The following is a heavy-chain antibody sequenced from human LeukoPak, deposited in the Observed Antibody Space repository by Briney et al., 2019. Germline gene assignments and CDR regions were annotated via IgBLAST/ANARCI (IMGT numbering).Heavy chain of an antibody. J-gene: IGHJ6*02. CDR1: GFTLSSYW. CDR2: INSDGSST. CDR3: ARGRYFDWLLYDGMDV. V-gene: IGHV3-74*01. Sequence: PGGSLRLSCAASGFTLSSYWMHWVRQAPGKGLVWVSRINSDGSSTSYADSVKGRFTIPRDNAKNTLYLQMNSLRAEDTAVYYCARGRYFDWLLYDGMDVWGQGTTVTVSS. D-gene: IGHD3-9*01.